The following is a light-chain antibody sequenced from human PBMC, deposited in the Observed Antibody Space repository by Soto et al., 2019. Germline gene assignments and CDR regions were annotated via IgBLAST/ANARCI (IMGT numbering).Light chain of an antibody. J-gene: IGLJ2*01. Sequence: QSALTQPASVSGSPGQSITISCPGTSSDIAGHKYVSWYQQHPGKAPKLIIFEVTNRPSGVSSRFSASKSGDTASLIISGLQAEDEADYFCSSYSSTSTVVFGGGTKLTVL. V-gene: IGLV2-14*01. CDR3: SSYSSTSTVV. CDR2: EVT. CDR1: SSDIAGHKY.